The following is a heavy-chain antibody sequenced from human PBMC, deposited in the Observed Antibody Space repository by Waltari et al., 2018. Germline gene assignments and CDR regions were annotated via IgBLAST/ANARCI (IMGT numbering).Heavy chain of an antibody. V-gene: IGHV4-39*02. CDR2: IYYGGNT. Sequence: QLQLQDSCPGLAKPSETLSPTCTFSGGPISSWSYFWGWIRQPPGKWMEWIGGIYYGGNTYYNPSLKSRVTISVDTSKNQFSLKLISVTAADTAVYYCARELDDYWGQGTLVTVSS. CDR1: GGPISSWSYF. D-gene: IGHD3-3*01. CDR3: ARELDDY. J-gene: IGHJ4*02.